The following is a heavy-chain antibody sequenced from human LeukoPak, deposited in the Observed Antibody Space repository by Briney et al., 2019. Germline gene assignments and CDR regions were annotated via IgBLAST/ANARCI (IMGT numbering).Heavy chain of an antibody. V-gene: IGHV4-31*03. D-gene: IGHD6-6*01. J-gene: IGHJ6*02. CDR2: IYYSGST. Sequence: PSQTLTLTCSLSGGSINSGGYWWSWIRQHPVKGLEWIGYIYYSGSTYYNPSLKSRVSIPVDTSKNQFSLRLSSVTAADTAVYYCARGHSSSPPYFCNGMDVWGQGTTVTVSS. CDR1: GGSINSGGYW. CDR3: ARGHSSSPPYFCNGMDV.